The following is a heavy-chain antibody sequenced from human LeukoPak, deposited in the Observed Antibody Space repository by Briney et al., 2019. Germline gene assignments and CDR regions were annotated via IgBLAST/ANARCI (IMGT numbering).Heavy chain of an antibody. D-gene: IGHD6-13*01. CDR3: AKVGQYSSSWPSLPDY. CDR2: ISYDGSNK. V-gene: IGHV3-30*18. J-gene: IGHJ4*02. CDR1: GFTFSRYG. Sequence: TGRSLRLSCAASGFTFSRYGMHWVRQAPGKGLEWVAVISYDGSNKYYADSVKGRFTISRDNSKNTLYLQMNSLRAEDTAVYYCAKVGQYSSSWPSLPDYWGQGTLVTVSS.